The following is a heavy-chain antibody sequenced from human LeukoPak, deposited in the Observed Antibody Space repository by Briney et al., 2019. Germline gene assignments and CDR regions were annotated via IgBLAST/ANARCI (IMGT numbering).Heavy chain of an antibody. CDR1: GGSISSSSYY. CDR3: ARRPPQGGSGWYPHYYYYMDV. J-gene: IGHJ6*03. D-gene: IGHD6-19*01. Sequence: PSETLSLTCTVSGGSISSSSYYWGWIRQPPGKGLEWIGSIYYSGNTYYSPSLRSRVTISVDTSKNQFSLKLSSVTAADTAVYYCARRPPQGGSGWYPHYYYYMDVWGKGTTVTISS. V-gene: IGHV4-39*07. CDR2: IYYSGNT.